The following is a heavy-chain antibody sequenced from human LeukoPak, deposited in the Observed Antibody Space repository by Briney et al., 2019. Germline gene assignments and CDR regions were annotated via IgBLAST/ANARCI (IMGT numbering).Heavy chain of an antibody. Sequence: ASVKVSCKASGYTFTGYYMHWLRQAPGQGLEWMGWINPNSGGTNYAQKFQGRVTMTRDTSISTAYMELSRLRSDDTAVYYCASSVAGSLDYYYYGIDVWGQGTTVTVSS. CDR3: ASSVAGSLDYYYYGIDV. CDR1: GYTFTGYY. V-gene: IGHV1-2*02. J-gene: IGHJ6*02. CDR2: INPNSGGT. D-gene: IGHD6-19*01.